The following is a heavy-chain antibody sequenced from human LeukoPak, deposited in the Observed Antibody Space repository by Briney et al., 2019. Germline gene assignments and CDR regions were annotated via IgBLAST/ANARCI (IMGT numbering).Heavy chain of an antibody. CDR1: GYTLTDYY. J-gene: IGHJ4*02. CDR3: ARAHMTTVTLGDY. Sequence: GASVKVSCKDSGYTLTDYYIHWVRQAPGQGLEWMGWINPNSGVTNYAQKFQGRVTLTRDTPISTAYMEVSRLRSDDTAVYYCARAHMTTVTLGDYWGQGSPVTVSS. CDR2: INPNSGVT. V-gene: IGHV1-2*02. D-gene: IGHD4-11*01.